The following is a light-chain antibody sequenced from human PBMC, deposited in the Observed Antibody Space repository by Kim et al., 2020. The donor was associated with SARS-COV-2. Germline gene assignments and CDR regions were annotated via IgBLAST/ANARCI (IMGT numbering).Light chain of an antibody. V-gene: IGLV1-47*01. Sequence: GQSVTVSGSGSYSNIGSNYVYWYQHLPGTAPKLLLYRGDQRPSGVPDRFSGSKSGTSASLAISGLRSEDEAEYYCATWDDRLIGWVFGGGTQLTVL. CDR3: ATWDDRLIGWV. CDR2: RGD. J-gene: IGLJ3*02. CDR1: YSNIGSNY.